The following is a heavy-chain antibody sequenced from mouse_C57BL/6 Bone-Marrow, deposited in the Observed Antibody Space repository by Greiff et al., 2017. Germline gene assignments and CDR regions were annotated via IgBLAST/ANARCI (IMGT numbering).Heavy chain of an antibody. Sequence: EVMLVESGGGLVKPGGSLTLSCAASGFTFSSYAMSWVRQTPEKRLEWVATISDGGSYTYYPDNVKGRFTISRDNAKNNLYLQMSHLKSEDTAMYYCASLGGFAYWGQGTLVTVSA. V-gene: IGHV5-4*03. D-gene: IGHD4-1*01. CDR2: ISDGGSYT. J-gene: IGHJ3*01. CDR1: GFTFSSYA. CDR3: ASLGGFAY.